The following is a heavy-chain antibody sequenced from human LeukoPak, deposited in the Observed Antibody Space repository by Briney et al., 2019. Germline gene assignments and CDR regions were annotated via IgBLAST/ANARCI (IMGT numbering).Heavy chain of an antibody. Sequence: SETLSLTCAVSGGSISSSNWWSWVRQPPGKGLEWIGEIYHSGSTNYNPSLKSRVPISVDKSKNQFSLKLSSVTAADTAVYYCASNYGSGSYYPNWFDPWGQGTLVTVSS. V-gene: IGHV4-4*02. CDR2: IYHSGST. J-gene: IGHJ5*02. D-gene: IGHD3-10*01. CDR1: GGSISSSNW. CDR3: ASNYGSGSYYPNWFDP.